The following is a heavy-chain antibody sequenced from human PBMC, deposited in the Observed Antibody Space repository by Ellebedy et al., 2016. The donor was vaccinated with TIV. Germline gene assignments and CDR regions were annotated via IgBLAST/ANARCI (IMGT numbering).Heavy chain of an antibody. Sequence: GESLKISCAASGFTFSSYAMSWVRQAPGKGLEWVSAISGSGGSTYYADSVKGRFTISRDNSKNTLYLQMNSLRAEDTAVYYCASRYGVGKPFDYWGQGTLVTVSS. D-gene: IGHD4-17*01. CDR2: ISGSGGST. J-gene: IGHJ4*02. CDR3: ASRYGVGKPFDY. V-gene: IGHV3-23*01. CDR1: GFTFSSYA.